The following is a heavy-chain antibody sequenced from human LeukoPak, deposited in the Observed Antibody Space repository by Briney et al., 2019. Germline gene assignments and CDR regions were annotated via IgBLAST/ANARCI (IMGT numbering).Heavy chain of an antibody. V-gene: IGHV3-30*02. D-gene: IGHD4-17*01. J-gene: IGHJ5*02. CDR3: AKEGPTTVDNWFDP. CDR1: GFTFSNYG. CDR2: IRSNGGNK. Sequence: GGSLRLSCAASGFTFSNYGMHWVRQAPGKGLEWVAFIRSNGGNKYYADAVKGRFTTSRDNSKNTLYLQMNSLRAEDTAVYYCAKEGPTTVDNWFDPWGQGTLVTVSS.